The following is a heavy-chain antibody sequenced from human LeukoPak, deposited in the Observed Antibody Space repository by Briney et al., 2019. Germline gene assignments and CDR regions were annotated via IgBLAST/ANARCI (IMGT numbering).Heavy chain of an antibody. V-gene: IGHV1-69*04. D-gene: IGHD3-9*01. Sequence: ASVKVSCKASGGTFSSYAISWVRQAPGQGLEWMGRIIPILGIANYAQKFQGRVTITADKSTSTAYMELSSLRSEDTAVYYCARDSSQGDDQGDEDEILTGYYHWGQGTLVTVAS. J-gene: IGHJ4*02. CDR1: GGTFSSYA. CDR3: ARDSSQGDDQGDEDEILTGYYH. CDR2: IIPILGIA.